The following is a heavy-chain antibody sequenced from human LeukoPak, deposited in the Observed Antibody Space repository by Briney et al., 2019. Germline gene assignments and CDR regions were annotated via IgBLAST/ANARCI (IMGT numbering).Heavy chain of an antibody. CDR1: GYTFITYG. V-gene: IGHV1-69*13. CDR2: IIPIFGTA. Sequence: VASVKVSCKASGYTFITYGISWVRQAPGQGLEWMGGIIPIFGTANYAQKFQGRVTITADESTSTAYMELSSLRSEDTAVYYCARDLVAAAGHHCFDYWGQGTLVTVSS. J-gene: IGHJ4*02. CDR3: ARDLVAAAGHHCFDY. D-gene: IGHD6-13*01.